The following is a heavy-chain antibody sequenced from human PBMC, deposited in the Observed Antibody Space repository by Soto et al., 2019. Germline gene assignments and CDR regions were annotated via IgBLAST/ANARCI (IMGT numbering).Heavy chain of an antibody. CDR1: GFTFSDYY. D-gene: IGHD3-22*01. J-gene: IGHJ5*02. CDR3: ARAYDSSGYKVTIWFDP. V-gene: IGHV3-11*06. CDR2: ISSSSSYT. Sequence: SLRLSCAASGFTFSDYYMSWIRQAPGKGLEWISYISSSSSYTNYADSVKGRFTISRDNAKNSLYLQMNSLRAEDTAVYYCARAYDSSGYKVTIWFDPWGQGTMVTVYS.